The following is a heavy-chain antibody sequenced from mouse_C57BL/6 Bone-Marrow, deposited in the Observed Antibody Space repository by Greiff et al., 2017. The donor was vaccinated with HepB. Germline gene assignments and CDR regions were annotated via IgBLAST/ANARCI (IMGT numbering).Heavy chain of an antibody. CDR1: GFNIKDDY. D-gene: IGHD1-1*01. J-gene: IGHJ1*03. V-gene: IGHV14-4*01. CDR3: TTTVVPWYFDV. Sequence: DVQLQESGAELVRPGASVKLSCTASGFNIKDDYMHWVKQRPEQGLEWIGWIDPENGDTEYASKFQGKATITADTSSNTAYLQLSSLTSEDTAVYYCTTTVVPWYFDVWGTGTTVTVSS. CDR2: IDPENGDT.